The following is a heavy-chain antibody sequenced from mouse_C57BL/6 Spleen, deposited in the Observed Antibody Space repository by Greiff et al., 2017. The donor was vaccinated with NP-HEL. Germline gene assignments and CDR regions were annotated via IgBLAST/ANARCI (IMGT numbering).Heavy chain of an antibody. J-gene: IGHJ2*01. Sequence: EVKLMESGGDLVKPGGSLKLSCAASGFTFSSYGMSWVRQTPDKRLEWVATISSGGSYTYYPDSVKGRFTISRDNAKNTLYLQMSRLKSEDTAMYYCAREEDGYYDYWGQGTTLTVSS. V-gene: IGHV5-6*01. CDR3: AREEDGYYDY. CDR1: GFTFSSYG. CDR2: ISSGGSYT. D-gene: IGHD2-3*01.